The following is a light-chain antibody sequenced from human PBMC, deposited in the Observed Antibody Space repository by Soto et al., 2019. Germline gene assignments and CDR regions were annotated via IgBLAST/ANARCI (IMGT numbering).Light chain of an antibody. J-gene: IGKJ4*01. CDR3: QQYNNWPLT. V-gene: IGKV3-15*01. Sequence: EIVLTPSLCTLSVSPWERATLSCMASQSVSSKLALYQQKPGQAPRPLIYDASTRATGFPARFSGSGSGTEFTLTISSLESEDFAVYYCQQYNNWPLTFGGGTKV. CDR1: QSVSSK. CDR2: DAS.